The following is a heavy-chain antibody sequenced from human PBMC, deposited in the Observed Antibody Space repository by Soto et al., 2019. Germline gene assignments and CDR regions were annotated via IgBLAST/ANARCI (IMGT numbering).Heavy chain of an antibody. J-gene: IGHJ5*02. CDR2: INHSGST. CDR3: ARGREKYSSSWYGIDEGFAP. Sequence: QVQLQQWGAGLLKPSETLSLTCAVYGGSFSGYYWSWIRQPPGKGLEWIGEINHSGSTNYNPSLKSRVTTPVDTSKNQFSLKLSSVTAADTAVYYCARGREKYSSSWYGIDEGFAPWGQGTLVTVSS. D-gene: IGHD6-13*01. CDR1: GGSFSGYY. V-gene: IGHV4-34*01.